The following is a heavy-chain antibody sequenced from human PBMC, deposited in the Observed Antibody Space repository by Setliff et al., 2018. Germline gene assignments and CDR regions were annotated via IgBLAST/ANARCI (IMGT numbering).Heavy chain of an antibody. CDR3: ARGGDYCGGECYIPPPDSY. J-gene: IGHJ4*02. V-gene: IGHV3-53*05. CDR2: IYSGGST. D-gene: IGHD2-21*01. CDR1: GFTVSSNY. Sequence: PGGSLRLSCAASGFTVSSNYMSWVRQAPGKGLEWVSVIYSGGSTYYADSVKGRFTISRDISKNTLYLQMNSLRPEDTAVYYCARGGDYCGGECYIPPPDSYWGQGTLVTVSS.